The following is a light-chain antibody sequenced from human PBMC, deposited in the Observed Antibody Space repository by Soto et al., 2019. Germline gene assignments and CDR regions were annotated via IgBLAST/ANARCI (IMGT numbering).Light chain of an antibody. CDR3: QQYNNWPIT. CDR1: QSVTSD. J-gene: IGKJ5*01. V-gene: IGKV3-15*01. Sequence: EIVMTQSPATLSVSPGEGATLSCMASQSVTSDLAWYQQRPGQAPRLLIYGASSRATGVPARFSGSGSGTEFTLTISSLQSEDFAVYHCQQYNNWPITFGQGTRLEMK. CDR2: GAS.